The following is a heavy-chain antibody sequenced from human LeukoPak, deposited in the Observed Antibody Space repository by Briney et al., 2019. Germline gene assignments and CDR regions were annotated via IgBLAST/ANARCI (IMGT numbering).Heavy chain of an antibody. Sequence: PSETLSLTCTVSGGSISSGDYYWSWIRQPPGKGLEWIGYIYYSGSTYYNPSLKSRVTISVDTSKNQFSLKLSSVTAADTAVYYCARASMVVVVTDYWGQGTLVTVSS. CDR1: GGSISSGDYY. CDR2: IYYSGST. J-gene: IGHJ4*02. D-gene: IGHD3-22*01. V-gene: IGHV4-30-4*01. CDR3: ARASMVVVVTDY.